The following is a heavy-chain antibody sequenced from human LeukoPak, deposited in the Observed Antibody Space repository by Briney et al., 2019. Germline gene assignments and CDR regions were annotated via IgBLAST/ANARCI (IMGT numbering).Heavy chain of an antibody. V-gene: IGHV4-59*01. J-gene: IGHJ3*02. Sequence: SETLSLTCTVSGGSISSYYWSWIRQPPGKGLEWIGYIYYSGSTNYNPSLKSRVTISVDTSKNQFSPKLSSVTAADTAVYYCARIRVGAFDIWGQGTMVTVSS. CDR3: ARIRVGAFDI. CDR2: IYYSGST. D-gene: IGHD2-15*01. CDR1: GGSISSYY.